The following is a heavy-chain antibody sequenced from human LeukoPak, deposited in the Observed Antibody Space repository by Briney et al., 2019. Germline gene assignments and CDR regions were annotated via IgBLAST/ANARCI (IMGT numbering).Heavy chain of an antibody. CDR2: IYHSGGT. V-gene: IGHV4-38-2*02. Sequence: SETLSLTCTVSGYSISSGYYWGWIRQPPGKGLEWIGSIYHSGGTYYNPSLKSRVTISVDTSKNQFSLKLSSVTAADTAVYYCARDLIGYCSSTSCYGGGFDYWGQGTLVTVSS. J-gene: IGHJ4*02. CDR3: ARDLIGYCSSTSCYGGGFDY. D-gene: IGHD2-2*01. CDR1: GYSISSGYY.